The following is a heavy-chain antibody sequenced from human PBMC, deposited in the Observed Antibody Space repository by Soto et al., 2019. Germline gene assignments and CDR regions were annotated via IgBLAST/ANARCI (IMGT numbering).Heavy chain of an antibody. CDR1: GFTFSSSA. CDR2: ISGSDGRT. CDR3: AKSLNINWKNWFDP. V-gene: IGHV3-23*01. J-gene: IGHJ5*02. D-gene: IGHD1-1*01. Sequence: EVQILESGGGLVQPGGSLRLSCAASGFTFSSSAMNWVRQAPGKGLEWVSVISGSDGRTYYADSVKGRFTIPRDNSKNTLYLDMNSLRAEDTAVYYCAKSLNINWKNWFDPWGQGTLVTVSS.